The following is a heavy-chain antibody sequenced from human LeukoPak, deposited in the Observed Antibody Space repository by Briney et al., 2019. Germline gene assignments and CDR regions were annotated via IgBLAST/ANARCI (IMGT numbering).Heavy chain of an antibody. CDR3: ARDGWTSNWFDP. CDR1: GYTFTGYY. J-gene: IGHJ5*02. D-gene: IGHD2-15*01. CDR2: INPNSGGT. V-gene: IGHV1-2*02. Sequence: ASVKVSYKASGYTFTGYYMHWVRQAPGQGLEWMGWINPNSGGTNYAQKFQGRVTMTRDTSISTAYMELSRLRSDDTAVYYCARDGWTSNWFDPWGQGTLVTVSS.